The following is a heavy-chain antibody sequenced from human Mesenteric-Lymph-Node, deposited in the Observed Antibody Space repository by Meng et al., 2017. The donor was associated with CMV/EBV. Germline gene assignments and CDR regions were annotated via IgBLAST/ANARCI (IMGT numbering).Heavy chain of an antibody. Sequence: WGGGRVKPPGTRDVTCAGYGGSFSGYYWNWIRQSPEKALEWIGEINNSGSTTYNPSFTSRIIIPVDTSTNQISLNMSSVTAADTAVYYCARGSSYDILTGYFDYWGQGALVTVSS. J-gene: IGHJ4*02. D-gene: IGHD3-9*01. CDR2: INNSGST. CDR1: GGSFSGYY. CDR3: ARGSSYDILTGYFDY. V-gene: IGHV4-34*01.